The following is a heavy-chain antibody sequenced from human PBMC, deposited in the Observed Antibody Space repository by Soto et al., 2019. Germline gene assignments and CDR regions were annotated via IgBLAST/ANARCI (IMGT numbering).Heavy chain of an antibody. CDR2: IWYDGSNK. Sequence: QVQLVESGGGVVQPGRSLRLSCAASGFTFSSYGMHWVRQAPGKGLEGVAVIWYDGSNKYYADSVKGRFTISRDNSKNKLYLQMNSLRAEDTAVYYCARDYYDSSGHGDYWGQGTLVTVSS. CDR1: GFTFSSYG. V-gene: IGHV3-33*01. D-gene: IGHD3-22*01. J-gene: IGHJ4*02. CDR3: ARDYYDSSGHGDY.